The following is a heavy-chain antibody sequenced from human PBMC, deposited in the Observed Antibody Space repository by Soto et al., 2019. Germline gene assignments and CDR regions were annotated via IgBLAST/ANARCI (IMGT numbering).Heavy chain of an antibody. CDR3: AQAHAPYHLNFEL. Sequence: GGSLRLSCSASGFTFSNYAIHWVRQAPGKGLEYVAAITNNGGSTYYADSMKGRFTISRDNSKSTVFLQMSSLRPEDTAIYYCAQAHAPYHLNFELWGRGTLVTVSS. D-gene: IGHD2-2*01. CDR2: ITNNGGST. J-gene: IGHJ4*02. V-gene: IGHV3-64D*06. CDR1: GFTFSNYA.